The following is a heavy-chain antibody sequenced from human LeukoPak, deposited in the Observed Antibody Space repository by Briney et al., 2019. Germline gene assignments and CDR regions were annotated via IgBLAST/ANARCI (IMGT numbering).Heavy chain of an antibody. CDR3: TTDRVVVAATDYYYYYMDV. D-gene: IGHD2-15*01. CDR2: FRSKAFGGTI. J-gene: IGHJ6*03. Sequence: GGSLRLSCTASGFTFGDYTMSWVRQAPGKGLEWVSLFRSKAFGGTIEYAASVKGRFTISRDDSKNTLYLQMNSLKTEDTAVYYCTTDRVVVAATDYYYYYMDVWGKGTTVTISS. CDR1: GFTFGDYT. V-gene: IGHV3-49*04.